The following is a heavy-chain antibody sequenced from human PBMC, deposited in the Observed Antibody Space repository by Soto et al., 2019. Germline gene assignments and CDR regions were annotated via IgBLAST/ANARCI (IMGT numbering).Heavy chain of an antibody. V-gene: IGHV3-7*01. CDR3: VVVPAAIAPIPY. CDR1: GFTFSSYW. D-gene: IGHD2-2*01. CDR2: IKQDGSEK. J-gene: IGHJ4*02. Sequence: EVQLVESGGGLVQPGGSLRLSCAASGFTFSSYWMSWVRQAPGKGLEWVANIKQDGSEKYYVDSVKGRFTISRDNAKNSLYLQMNSLRAEDTAVYYSVVVPAAIAPIPYWGQGTLVTVSS.